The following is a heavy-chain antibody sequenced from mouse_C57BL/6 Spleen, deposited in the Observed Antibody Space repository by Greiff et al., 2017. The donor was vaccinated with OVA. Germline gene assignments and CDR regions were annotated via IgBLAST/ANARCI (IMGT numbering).Heavy chain of an antibody. D-gene: IGHD3-2*02. V-gene: IGHV1-82*01. CDR1: GYAFSSSW. J-gene: IGHJ4*01. Sequence: VQLQQSGPELVKPGASVKISCKASGYAFSSSWMNWVKQRPGKGLEWIGRIYPGDGDTNYNGKFKGKATRTADKSSSTAYMQLSSLTSEDSAVYFCARIHSERAMDYWGQGTSVTVSS. CDR3: ARIHSERAMDY. CDR2: IYPGDGDT.